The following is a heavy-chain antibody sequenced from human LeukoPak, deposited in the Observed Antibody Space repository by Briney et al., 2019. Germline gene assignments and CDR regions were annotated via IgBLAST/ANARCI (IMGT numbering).Heavy chain of an antibody. CDR1: GFTFSSYE. CDR3: ARAHPRSGRGTGNALDI. CDR2: ISSSGSTI. V-gene: IGHV3-48*03. D-gene: IGHD3-10*01. Sequence: GGSLRLSCAASGFTFSSYEMNWVRQAPGQGLEWVSYISSSGSTIYYADSVKGRFTISRDNAKNSLYLQMNSLRAEDTAVYYCARAHPRSGRGTGNALDIWGQGTMVTVSS. J-gene: IGHJ3*02.